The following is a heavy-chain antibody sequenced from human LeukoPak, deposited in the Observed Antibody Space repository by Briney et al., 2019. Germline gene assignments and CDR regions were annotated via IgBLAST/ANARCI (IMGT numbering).Heavy chain of an antibody. D-gene: IGHD1-1*01. CDR3: ATSRYGDY. V-gene: IGHV3-21*01. CDR1: GFNISNHG. J-gene: IGHJ4*02. CDR2: ISSTSAYI. Sequence: GGSLRLSCAASGFNISNHGMNWVRQAPGQGLEWVSSISSTSAYIYYADSLKGRFTISKDNAKNSLYLQLSSLRVEDTAVYYCATSRYGDYWGQGTLVTVSS.